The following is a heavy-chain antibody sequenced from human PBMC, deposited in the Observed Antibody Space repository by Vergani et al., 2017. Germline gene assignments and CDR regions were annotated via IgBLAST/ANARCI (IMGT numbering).Heavy chain of an antibody. V-gene: IGHV3-48*02. J-gene: IGHJ4*02. CDR3: AIARGASRTFDY. CDR1: GFTFSSYS. Sequence: EVQLVESGGGLVQPGGSLRLSCAASGFTFSSYSMNWVRQAPGKGLEWVSYISSSSSTIYYADSVKGRFTISRDNAKNSLYLQMNSLRDEDTAVYYGAIARGASRTFDYWGQGTLVTVSA. CDR2: ISSSSSTI. D-gene: IGHD1-26*01.